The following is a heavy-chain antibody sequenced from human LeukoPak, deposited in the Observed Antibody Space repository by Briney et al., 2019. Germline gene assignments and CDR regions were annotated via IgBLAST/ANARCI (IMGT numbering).Heavy chain of an antibody. V-gene: IGHV1-24*01. CDR1: GYTLTELS. J-gene: IGHJ4*02. D-gene: IGHD1-26*01. Sequence: ASVKVSCKVSGYTLTELSIHWVRQAPGQWLEWMGGFDPEDGESIFAQSFQGRFSMTEDTSTDTAYMELRSLRLQDTAVYYCATAGKWEPLDYWGQGTLATVSS. CDR3: ATAGKWEPLDY. CDR2: FDPEDGES.